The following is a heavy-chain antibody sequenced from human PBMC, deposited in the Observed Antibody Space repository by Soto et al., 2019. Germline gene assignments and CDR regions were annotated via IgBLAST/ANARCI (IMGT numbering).Heavy chain of an antibody. CDR2: VSNHGGST. J-gene: IGHJ6*02. Sequence: GGSLRLSCSASGFAFSTFAMHWVRQAPDKGLHHVSAVSNHGGSTYYADSVKGRFTMSRDNSKSTLFLEMNSLSPEDTGVYYCVKXFVSSIRGFSYYYGWDVWGLGTTVTVSS. V-gene: IGHV3-64D*06. D-gene: IGHD3-16*01. CDR1: GFAFSTFA. CDR3: VKXFVSSIRGFSYYYGWDV.